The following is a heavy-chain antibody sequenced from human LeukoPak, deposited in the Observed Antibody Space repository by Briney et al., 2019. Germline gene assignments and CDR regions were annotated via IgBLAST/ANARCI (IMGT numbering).Heavy chain of an antibody. V-gene: IGHV1-58*02. CDR1: GFTFTSSA. CDR3: AKDGDSKLHGYYFDY. CDR2: IVVGSGNT. Sequence: ASVKVSCKASGFTFTSSAMQWVRQARGQRLEWIGWIVVGSGNTNYAQKFQERVTITRDMSTSTAYMELSSLRSEDTAVYYCAKDGDSKLHGYYFDYWGQGTLVTVSS. J-gene: IGHJ4*02. D-gene: IGHD2-2*03.